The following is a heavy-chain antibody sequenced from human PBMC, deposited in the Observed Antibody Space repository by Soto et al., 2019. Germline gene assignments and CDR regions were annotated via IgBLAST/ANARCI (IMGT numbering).Heavy chain of an antibody. V-gene: IGHV1-18*01. Sequence: QVHLVQSGAEVKKPGASVNVSYKTSGYTFTRNGISWVRQAPGQGLEWMGWISPNSGNTRYAQKLQDRVIMTTDTSTSTAYMELRSLRSDDTAVYYCVKDRDSNSWPSRDVWGPGTTVTVSS. J-gene: IGHJ6*02. CDR1: GYTFTRNG. CDR3: VKDRDSNSWPSRDV. D-gene: IGHD3-22*01. CDR2: ISPNSGNT.